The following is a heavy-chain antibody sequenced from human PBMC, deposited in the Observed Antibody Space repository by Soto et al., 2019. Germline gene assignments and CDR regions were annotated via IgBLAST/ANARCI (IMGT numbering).Heavy chain of an antibody. V-gene: IGHV1-18*01. D-gene: IGHD3-22*01. CDR3: ARTLYYYDSSGIYGMDV. CDR1: GYTFTSYG. J-gene: IGHJ6*02. CDR2: ISAYNGNT. Sequence: QVQLVQSGAEVKKPGASVKVSCKASGYTFTSYGISWVRQAPGQGLEWMGWISAYNGNTNYAQKLQGRVTMTTDTSTRTAYMKLRSLRSDDTAVYYCARTLYYYDSSGIYGMDVWGQGTTVTVSS.